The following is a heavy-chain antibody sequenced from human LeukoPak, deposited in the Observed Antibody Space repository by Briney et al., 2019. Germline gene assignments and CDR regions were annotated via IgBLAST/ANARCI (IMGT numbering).Heavy chain of an antibody. CDR3: ARVYSGSYWVVDY. CDR2: ISSSSSTI. CDR1: GFTFSSYS. J-gene: IGHJ4*02. V-gene: IGHV3-48*04. Sequence: PGGSLRLSCAASGFTFSSYSMNWVRQAPGKGLEWVSYISSSSSTIYYADSVKGRFTISRDNAKNSLYLQMNSLRAEDTAVYYCARVYSGSYWVVDYWGQGTLVTVSS. D-gene: IGHD1-26*01.